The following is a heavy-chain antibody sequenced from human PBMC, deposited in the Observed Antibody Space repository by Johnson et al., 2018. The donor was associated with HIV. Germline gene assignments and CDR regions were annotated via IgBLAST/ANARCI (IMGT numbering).Heavy chain of an antibody. J-gene: IGHJ3*02. Sequence: VQLVESGGGLVQPGGSLRLSCAASGFTFSDYYMSWIRQAPGKGLEWVSDIYSGGSTYYDDSSKGRFTITRDNSTNTLYLPMNNLRTEDTAVDYCSKDLFTEGDEDAFDIWGQGTMVTVSS. CDR3: SKDLFTEGDEDAFDI. V-gene: IGHV3-66*02. CDR2: IYSGGST. D-gene: IGHD3-16*01. CDR1: GFTFSDYY.